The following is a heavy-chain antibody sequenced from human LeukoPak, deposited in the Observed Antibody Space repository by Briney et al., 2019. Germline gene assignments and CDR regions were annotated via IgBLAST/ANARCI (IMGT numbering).Heavy chain of an antibody. D-gene: IGHD3-10*01. CDR2: MSVITGRT. J-gene: IGHJ4*02. CDR1: GFIFSSYA. CDR3: VKPARGSGIQYGFDS. Sequence: PGGSLRPSCSAPGFIFSSYATHWVRQAPGKRLEYVSAMSVITGRTFYADSVEGRFTISRDNSGNTLYLQMTSLRPEDTAVYYCVKPARGSGIQYGFDSWGQGTLVTVSS. V-gene: IGHV3-64D*06.